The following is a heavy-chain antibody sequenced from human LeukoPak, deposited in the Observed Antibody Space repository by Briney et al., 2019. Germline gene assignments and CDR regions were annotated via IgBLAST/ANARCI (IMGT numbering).Heavy chain of an antibody. CDR1: GESFSGYY. J-gene: IGHJ6*03. CDR3: AREDSGSYYNYYYFYMDV. V-gene: IGHV4-34*01. D-gene: IGHD3-10*01. Sequence: TSETLSLTCAVYGESFSGYYWSWLRQPPGKGLEWIGEINHSGSTNYNPSLKSRVTISVDTSKTQFSLRLSSVTAADTAVYYCAREDSGSYYNYYYFYMDVWGKGTTVTISS. CDR2: INHSGST.